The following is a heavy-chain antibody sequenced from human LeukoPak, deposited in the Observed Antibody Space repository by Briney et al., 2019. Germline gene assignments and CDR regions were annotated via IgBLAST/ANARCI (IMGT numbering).Heavy chain of an antibody. J-gene: IGHJ5*02. CDR2: INPNSGGT. D-gene: IGHD3-3*01. V-gene: IGHV1-2*02. CDR1: GYIFTGYY. Sequence: ASVKVSCKASGYIFTGYYMHWVRQAPGQGLEWMGWINPNSGGTNYAQKFQGRVTMTRDTSISTAYMELSRLRSDDTAVYYCARDYDFWSGYYHNWFDPWGQGTLVTVSS. CDR3: ARDYDFWSGYYHNWFDP.